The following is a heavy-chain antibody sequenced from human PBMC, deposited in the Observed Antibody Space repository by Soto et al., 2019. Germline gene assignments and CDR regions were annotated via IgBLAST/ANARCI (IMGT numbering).Heavy chain of an antibody. CDR2: ITGSGGST. Sequence: EVQLLESGGGSVQPGGSLRLSCAASGFTFSSYAISWVRQAPGKGLEWVSTITGSGGSTYYADPVKGRFTISRDNSKNTLYLLMNSLRAEDTAVYHCAKGFLEWLLPFDYWGQGTLVTVSS. V-gene: IGHV3-23*01. D-gene: IGHD3-3*01. CDR3: AKGFLEWLLPFDY. J-gene: IGHJ4*02. CDR1: GFTFSSYA.